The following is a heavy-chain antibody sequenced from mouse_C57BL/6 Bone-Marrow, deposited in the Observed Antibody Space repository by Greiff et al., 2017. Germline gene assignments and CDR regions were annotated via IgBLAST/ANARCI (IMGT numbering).Heavy chain of an antibody. V-gene: IGHV5-17*01. J-gene: IGHJ2*01. D-gene: IGHD1-1*01. CDR3: ARDYGSSYVERYYFDY. CDR1: GFTFSDYG. CDR2: ISSGSSTI. Sequence: DVKLVESGGGLVKPGGSLKLSCAASGFTFSDYGMHWVRQAPEKGLEWVAYISSGSSTIYYADTVKGRFTISRDNAKNTLFLQMTSLRSEDTAMYYCARDYGSSYVERYYFDYWGKGTTLTVSS.